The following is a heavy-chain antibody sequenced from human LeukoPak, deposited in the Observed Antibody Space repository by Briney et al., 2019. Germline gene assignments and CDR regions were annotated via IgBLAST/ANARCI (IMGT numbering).Heavy chain of an antibody. CDR1: GGSFSGYY. CDR2: INHSGST. Sequence: SETLSLTCAVYGGSFSGYYWSWIRQPPGKGLEWIGEINHSGSTNYNPPLKSRVTISVDTSKNQFSLKLSSVTAADTAVYYCARATRRYYYYMDVWGKGTTVTVSS. J-gene: IGHJ6*03. V-gene: IGHV4-34*01. CDR3: ARATRRYYYYMDV.